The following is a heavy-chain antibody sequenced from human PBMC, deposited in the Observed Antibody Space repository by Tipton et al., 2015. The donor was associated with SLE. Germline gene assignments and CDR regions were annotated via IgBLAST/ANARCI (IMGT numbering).Heavy chain of an antibody. J-gene: IGHJ6*02. CDR1: GFPFSEYY. CDR3: ARDGRYYSDMDVWGRGMDV. CDR2: ISNSGSTL. V-gene: IGHV3-11*01. Sequence: GSLRLSCEASGFPFSEYYMTWIRQTPGKGLEWISYISNSGSTLDYADSVKGRFTVSRDNAKKSLYLQLNSLRVEDTAVYYCARDGRYYSDMDVWGRGMDVWGQGTTVTVSS. D-gene: IGHD3-22*01.